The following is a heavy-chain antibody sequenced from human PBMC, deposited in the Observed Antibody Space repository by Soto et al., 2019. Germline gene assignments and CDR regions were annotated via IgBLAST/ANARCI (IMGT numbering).Heavy chain of an antibody. V-gene: IGHV4-31*03. Sequence: QVQLQESGPGLVKPSQTLSLTCTFSGGSISSGGYYWGWIRQRPGKGLEWIGYIYYSGRTYYNLSLKSRVTTSVDTSKNQFCLKQSSVTAADTAVYCCPRAGITVEWFDPWGQGTLVTVSS. J-gene: IGHJ5*02. D-gene: IGHD1-20*01. CDR1: GGSISSGGYY. CDR3: PRAGITVEWFDP. CDR2: IYYSGRT.